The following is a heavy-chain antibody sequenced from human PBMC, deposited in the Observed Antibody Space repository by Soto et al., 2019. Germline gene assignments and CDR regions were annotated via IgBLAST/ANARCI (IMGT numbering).Heavy chain of an antibody. Sequence: SETLSLTCTVSGGSISSGGYYWSWISQHPGKGLEWIGYIYYSGSTYYNPSLKSRVTISLDTSKNQFSLKLSSVTAADTAVYYCARDLRRIAAAGNWFDPWGQGTLVTVSS. CDR2: IYYSGST. D-gene: IGHD6-13*01. J-gene: IGHJ5*02. V-gene: IGHV4-31*03. CDR1: GGSISSGGYY. CDR3: ARDLRRIAAAGNWFDP.